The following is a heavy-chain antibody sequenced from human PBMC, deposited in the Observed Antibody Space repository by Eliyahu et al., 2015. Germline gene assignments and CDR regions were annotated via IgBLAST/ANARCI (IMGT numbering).Heavy chain of an antibody. Sequence: QVQLQQWGAGLLKPSETLSLTCAVYGGSFSXYYWSWIRQPPGKGXXWIGEINHSGSTNYNPSXKSRVTISVDTSKNQFSLKLSSVTAADTAVYYCASLKAGAVAGTIPRYYYMDVWGKGTTVTVSS. V-gene: IGHV4-34*01. CDR2: INHSGST. CDR3: ASLKAGAVAGTIPRYYYMDV. D-gene: IGHD6-19*01. J-gene: IGHJ6*03. CDR1: GGSFSXYY.